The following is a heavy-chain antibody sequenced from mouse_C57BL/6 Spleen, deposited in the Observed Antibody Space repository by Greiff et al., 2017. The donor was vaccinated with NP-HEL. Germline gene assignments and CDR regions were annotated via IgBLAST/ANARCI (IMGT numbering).Heavy chain of an antibody. CDR1: GYAFSSYW. D-gene: IGHD1-1*01. CDR2: IYPGDGDT. J-gene: IGHJ4*01. Sequence: VQLQQSGAELVKPGASVKISCKASGYAFSSYWMNWVKQRPGKGLEWIGQIYPGDGDTNYNGKFKGKATLTADKSSSTAYMQLSSLTSEDSAVYFCAREIYYYGSSSPHYYAMDYWGQGTSVTVSS. V-gene: IGHV1-80*01. CDR3: AREIYYYGSSSPHYYAMDY.